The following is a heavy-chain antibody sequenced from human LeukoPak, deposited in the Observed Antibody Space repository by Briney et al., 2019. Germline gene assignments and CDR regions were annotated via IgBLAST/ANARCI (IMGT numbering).Heavy chain of an antibody. V-gene: IGHV3-21*01. CDR3: ASHPGVAAGDY. CDR2: ISSSSYI. CDR1: GFTFSSYS. Sequence: GGSLRLSCAASGFTFSSYSMNWVRQAPGKGLEWVSSISSSSYIYYADSVKGRFTISRDNAKNSLYLQMNSLRAEDTAVYYCASHPGVAAGDYWGQGTLVTVSS. D-gene: IGHD1-14*01. J-gene: IGHJ4*02.